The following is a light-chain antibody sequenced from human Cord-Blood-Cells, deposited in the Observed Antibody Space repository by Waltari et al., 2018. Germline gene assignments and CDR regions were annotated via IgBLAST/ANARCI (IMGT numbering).Light chain of an antibody. Sequence: QSVLTQPPSVSAAPGQKVTISCSGSTSNIGNNSLSWYQQLPGTAPKLLIYENNKRPSGIPDRFSGSKSGTSATLGITGLQTGDEADYYCGTWDSSLSTGVFGGGTKLTVL. CDR3: GTWDSSLSTGV. CDR1: TSNIGNNS. CDR2: ENN. V-gene: IGLV1-51*02. J-gene: IGLJ3*02.